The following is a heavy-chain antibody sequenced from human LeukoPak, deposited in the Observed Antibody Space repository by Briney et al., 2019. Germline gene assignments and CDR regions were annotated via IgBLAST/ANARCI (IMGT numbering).Heavy chain of an antibody. V-gene: IGHV4-31*03. CDR3: ARVATMILGAFDI. Sequence: TLSLTCTVSGDSISSGGYYWSWIRQHPGKGLEWIGYIYYSGSTYYNPSLKSRVTISVDTSKNQFSLKLSSVTAADTAVYYCARVATMILGAFDIWGQGTMVTVSS. CDR1: GDSISSGGYY. CDR2: IYYSGST. D-gene: IGHD3-22*01. J-gene: IGHJ3*02.